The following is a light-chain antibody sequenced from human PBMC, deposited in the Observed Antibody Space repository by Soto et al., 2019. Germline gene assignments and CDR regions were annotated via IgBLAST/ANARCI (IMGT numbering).Light chain of an antibody. CDR3: KSYAGRNTDV. CDR2: EVV. V-gene: IGLV2-8*01. CDR1: KNDIGVYDF. Sequence: QSALTQPPSASGSPGQSVTISCTGTKNDIGVYDFVAWYQHHPGKAPRLIIYEVVQRPSGVPDRFYGSKSGNTASLTVSGLQAAYEADYFCKSYAGRNTDVFGSGTKLTV. J-gene: IGLJ1*01.